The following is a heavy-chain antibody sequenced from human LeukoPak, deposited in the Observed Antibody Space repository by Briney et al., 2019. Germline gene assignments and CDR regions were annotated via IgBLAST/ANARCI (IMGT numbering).Heavy chain of an antibody. V-gene: IGHV3-15*01. CDR3: TTDIMYCTNGVCYGEH. D-gene: IGHD2-8*01. J-gene: IGHJ4*02. CDR1: GFPFRNAW. CDR2: IKTNTDVGTI. Sequence: GGSLRLSCVASGFPFRNAWMNWVRQAPGKGLEWVGRIKTNTDVGTIDYAAPVKGRFTISRDDSENTLYLQMNSLKTEDTALYYCTTDIMYCTNGVCYGEHWGQGTLVTVSS.